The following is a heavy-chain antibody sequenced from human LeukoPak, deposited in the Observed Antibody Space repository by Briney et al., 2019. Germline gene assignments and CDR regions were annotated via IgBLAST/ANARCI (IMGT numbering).Heavy chain of an antibody. CDR1: GYTFTSYG. CDR2: ISAYNGNT. CDR3: ARVPRNFDWLSGLDY. J-gene: IGHJ4*02. D-gene: IGHD3-9*01. V-gene: IGHV1-18*01. Sequence: ASVNVSCKPSGYTFTSYGISWVRQAPGQGLEGMGWISAYNGNTNHAQKLQGRVTMTTDTSTSTAYMELRSLRSDDTAVYYCARVPRNFDWLSGLDYWGQGTLVTVSS.